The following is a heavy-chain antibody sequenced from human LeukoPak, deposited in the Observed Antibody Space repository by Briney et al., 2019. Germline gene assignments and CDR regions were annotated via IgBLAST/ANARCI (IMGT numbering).Heavy chain of an antibody. CDR1: GFTFSDYY. J-gene: IGHJ4*02. CDR2: ISSSSTYT. D-gene: IGHD3-10*01. CDR3: ASSRGSGSYVND. Sequence: PGGSLRLSCAASGFTFSDYYMNWIRQAPGKGLEWLSYISSSSTYTNYADSVKGRFTTSRDNAKNSLYLQMNSLRAEDTAVYYCASSRGSGSYVNDWGQGTLVTVSS. V-gene: IGHV3-11*03.